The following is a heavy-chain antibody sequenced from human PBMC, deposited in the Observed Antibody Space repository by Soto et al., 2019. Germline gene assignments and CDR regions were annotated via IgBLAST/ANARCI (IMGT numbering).Heavy chain of an antibody. CDR3: AREIAGSSSNWFDP. V-gene: IGHV1-69*13. CDR1: GVTFSSYA. D-gene: IGHD6-19*01. J-gene: IGHJ5*02. Sequence: GASVKVSCKASGVTFSSYAISWVRQAPGQGLEWMGGIIPIFGTANYAQKFQGRVTITADESTSTAYMELSSLRSEDTAVYYCAREIAGSSSNWFDPWGQGTLVTVSS. CDR2: IIPIFGTA.